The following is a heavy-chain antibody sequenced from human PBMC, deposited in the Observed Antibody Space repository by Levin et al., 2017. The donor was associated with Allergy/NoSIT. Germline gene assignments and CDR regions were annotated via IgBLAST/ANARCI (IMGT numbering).Heavy chain of an antibody. J-gene: IGHJ4*02. CDR1: GFTFSSYW. CDR2: INSDGSST. D-gene: IGHD6-19*01. V-gene: IGHV3-74*01. Sequence: HAGGSLRLSCAASGFTFSSYWMHWVRQAPGKGLVWVSRINSDGSSTSYADSVKGRFTISRDNAKNTLYLQMNSLRAEDTAVYYCARAGSGWLYYFDYWGQGTLVTVSS. CDR3: ARAGSGWLYYFDY.